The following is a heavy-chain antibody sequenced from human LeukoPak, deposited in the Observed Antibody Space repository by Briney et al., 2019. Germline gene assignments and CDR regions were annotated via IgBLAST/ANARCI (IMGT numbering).Heavy chain of an antibody. J-gene: IGHJ3*02. CDR1: GGSISSGGYY. V-gene: IGHV4-31*03. D-gene: IGHD1-1*01. CDR3: ARSFPFTTGTTPAFDI. CDR2: IYYSGST. Sequence: NASETLSLTCTVSGGSISSGGYYWSWIRQHPGKGLEWIGYIYYSGSTNYNPSLKSRVTISVDTSKNQFSLKLSSVTAADTAVYYCARSFPFTTGTTPAFDIWGQGTMVTVSS.